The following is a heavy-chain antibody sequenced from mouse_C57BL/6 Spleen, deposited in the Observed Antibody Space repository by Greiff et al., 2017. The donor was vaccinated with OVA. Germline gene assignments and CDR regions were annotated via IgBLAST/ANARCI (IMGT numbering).Heavy chain of an antibody. J-gene: IGHJ3*01. CDR1: GYAFSSSW. CDR3: TSSANDYSWFAY. V-gene: IGHV1-82*01. D-gene: IGHD2-4*01. CDR2: IYPGDGDT. Sequence: VQLQQSGPELVKPGASVKISCKASGYAFSSSWMNWVKQRPGKGLEWIGRIYPGDGDTNYNGKFKGKATLTADKSSSTAYMQLSSLTSEDSAVYCCTSSANDYSWFAYWGQGTLVTVSA.